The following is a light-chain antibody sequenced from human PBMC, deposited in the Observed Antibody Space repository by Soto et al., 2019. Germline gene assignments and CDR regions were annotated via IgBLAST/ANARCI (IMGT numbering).Light chain of an antibody. V-gene: IGKV3-20*01. CDR2: GTS. CDR1: QSVSSRY. CDR3: QQYDESRRYT. Sequence: EFVLTQSPDTLSLSPGERATLSCRASQSVSSRYLAWYQQRPGQAPRLLIHGTSSRVTGVPDRFSGSGSGTDFSLTISGLEPEDFAVYFCQQYDESRRYTFGRGTKVEIK. J-gene: IGKJ2*01.